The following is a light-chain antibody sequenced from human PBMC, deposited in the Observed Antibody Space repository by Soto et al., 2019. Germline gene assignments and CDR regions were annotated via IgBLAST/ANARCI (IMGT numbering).Light chain of an antibody. Sequence: QSVLTQPRSVSGSPGQSVTNSCTGTSSDVGDYNYVSWYQQHPGKAPKLLIYAVNMRPSGVPDRFSGSKSGNTASLTISGLQAEDEADYSCCSYAGSYTWVFGGGTKLTVL. CDR1: SSDVGDYNY. CDR2: AVN. CDR3: CSYAGSYTWV. J-gene: IGLJ3*02. V-gene: IGLV2-11*01.